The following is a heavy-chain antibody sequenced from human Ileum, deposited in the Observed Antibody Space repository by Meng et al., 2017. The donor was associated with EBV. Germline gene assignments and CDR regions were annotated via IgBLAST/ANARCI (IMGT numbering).Heavy chain of an antibody. CDR2: IYWDDDK. D-gene: IGHD2-2*01. V-gene: IGHV2-5*02. CDR3: ALFTRSWFDP. Sequence: QITLKESGPTLVKPTQTLTPTCTFSGFSLSTSEVGVGWIRQPPGKALEWLAVIYWDDDKRYSPSLKSRLTITKDTSKNQVVLTLTNMDPVDTATYYCALFTRSWFDPWGQGTLVTVSS. CDR1: GFSLSTSEVG. J-gene: IGHJ5*02.